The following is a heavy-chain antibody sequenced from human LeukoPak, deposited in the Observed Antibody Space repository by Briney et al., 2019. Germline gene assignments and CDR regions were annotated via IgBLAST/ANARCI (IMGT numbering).Heavy chain of an antibody. CDR3: ARGSIGSYSILDY. D-gene: IGHD1-26*01. V-gene: IGHV3-21*01. Sequence: PGGSLRLSCVASGFTFSSYNMNWVRQAPGKGLEWVSSISSSSSYIYYADSVKGRFTISRDNAKNSLYLQMNSLRAEDTAVYYCARGSIGSYSILDYWGQGTLVTVSS. CDR2: ISSSSSYI. CDR1: GFTFSSYN. J-gene: IGHJ4*02.